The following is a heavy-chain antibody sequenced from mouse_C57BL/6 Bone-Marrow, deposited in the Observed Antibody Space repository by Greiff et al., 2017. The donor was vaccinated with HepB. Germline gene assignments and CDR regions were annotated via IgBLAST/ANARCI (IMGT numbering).Heavy chain of an antibody. J-gene: IGHJ2*01. V-gene: IGHV1-81*01. CDR2: IYPRSGNT. Sequence: VQLQQSGAELARPGASVKLSCKASGYTFTSYGISWVKQRTGQGLEWIGEIYPRSGNTYYNEKFKGKATLTADKSSSTAYMELRSLTSEDSAVYFCARRRAVVASFDYWGQGTTLTVSS. D-gene: IGHD1-1*01. CDR3: ARRRAVVASFDY. CDR1: GYTFTSYG.